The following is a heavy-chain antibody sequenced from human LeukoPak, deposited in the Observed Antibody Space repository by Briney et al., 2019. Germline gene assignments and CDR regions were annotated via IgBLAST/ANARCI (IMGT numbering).Heavy chain of an antibody. D-gene: IGHD3-3*01. Sequence: GGSLRLSCAASGFTFSNYWMSWVRQAPGKGLEWLANINQDGSEMYYVDSVKGRFTISRDNGKNSLYLQINSLRADDTAVYYCGKDQGNYIGVRTTNWYFHLGGRGTLVTVSS. CDR3: GKDQGNYIGVRTTNWYFHL. V-gene: IGHV3-7*01. CDR1: GFTFSNYW. J-gene: IGHJ2*01. CDR2: INQDGSEM.